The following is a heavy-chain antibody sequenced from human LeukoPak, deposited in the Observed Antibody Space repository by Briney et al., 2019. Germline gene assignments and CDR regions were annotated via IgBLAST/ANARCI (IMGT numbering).Heavy chain of an antibody. Sequence: VASVTVSYKASPYTFTVYYMHCVRQAPGQGLERMGWINPNSGGTNYAQKFQGRVTMTRDTSISTAYMELSRLRSDDTAVYYCARDSRIRLVIFYWGQGTLVTVSS. J-gene: IGHJ4*02. CDR3: ARDSRIRLVIFY. CDR2: INPNSGGT. D-gene: IGHD3-9*01. CDR1: PYTFTVYY. V-gene: IGHV1-2*02.